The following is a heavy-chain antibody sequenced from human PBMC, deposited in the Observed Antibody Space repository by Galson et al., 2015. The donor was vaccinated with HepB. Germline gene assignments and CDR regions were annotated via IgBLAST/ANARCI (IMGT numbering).Heavy chain of an antibody. CDR2: IRYDGSVK. D-gene: IGHD5-12*01. Sequence: SLRLSCAASGFTFSNYGMHWVRPAPGKGLEWVAYIRYDGSVKSYGDSVKGRFAISRDNSENTLYLQMNSLRAEDTAVYYCARNTPSSGYHGLHYGGQGTLVTVSS. V-gene: IGHV3-30*02. J-gene: IGHJ4*02. CDR1: GFTFSNYG. CDR3: ARNTPSSGYHGLHY.